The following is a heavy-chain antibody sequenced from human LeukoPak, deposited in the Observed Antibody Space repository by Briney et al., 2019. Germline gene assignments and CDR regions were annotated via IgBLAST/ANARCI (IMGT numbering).Heavy chain of an antibody. Sequence: PGGSLRLSCAASGFTVSDTSLSWVRQAPGKGLEWVSLIFSGGSTYYADSVKGRFTISRDNSNNTLYLQMNNLRAEDTAVYYCARGITMMVRGQKAFDIWGQGTLVTVSS. J-gene: IGHJ3*02. D-gene: IGHD3-22*01. CDR2: IFSGGST. CDR1: GFTVSDTS. V-gene: IGHV3-53*01. CDR3: ARGITMMVRGQKAFDI.